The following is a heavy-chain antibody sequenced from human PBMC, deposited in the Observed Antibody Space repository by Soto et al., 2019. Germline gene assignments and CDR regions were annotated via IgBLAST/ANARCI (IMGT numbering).Heavy chain of an antibody. CDR2: ISWNSGSI. Sequence: GGSLRLSCAASGFTFDDYAMHWVRQAPGKGLEWVSGISWNSGSIGYADSVKGRFTISRDNAKNSLYLQMNSLRAEDTALYYCAKDQYDFWSGYPIKIFDYWGQGTLVTVSS. J-gene: IGHJ4*02. V-gene: IGHV3-9*01. CDR3: AKDQYDFWSGYPIKIFDY. D-gene: IGHD3-3*01. CDR1: GFTFDDYA.